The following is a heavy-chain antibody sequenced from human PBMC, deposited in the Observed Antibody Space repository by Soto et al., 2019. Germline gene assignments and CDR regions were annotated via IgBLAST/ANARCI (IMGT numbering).Heavy chain of an antibody. CDR1: GYSFTTYG. CDR2: ISGYNGNT. J-gene: IGHJ6*02. CDR3: AREGPAPYYYYGMDV. V-gene: IGHV1-18*01. Sequence: QVQLVQSRGEVTKPGASVKVSCKTSGYSFTTYGISCVRQSPGHGLEWMGWISGYNGNTNYAQNLQGRVTMTTDTSTSTAYMELRSLRSDDTAVYYCAREGPAPYYYYGMDVWDQWSTVTVSS.